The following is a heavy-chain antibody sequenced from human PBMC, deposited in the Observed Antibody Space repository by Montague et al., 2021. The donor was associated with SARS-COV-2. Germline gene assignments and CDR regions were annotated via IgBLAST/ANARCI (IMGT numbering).Heavy chain of an antibody. CDR1: GGSIDNYY. CDR2: IYYSGTT. J-gene: IGHJ4*02. D-gene: IGHD1-26*01. CDR3: ARISGSFYDVRYGFDR. Sequence: SETLSLTCTVSGGSIDNYYWSWIRQPPGKGLEWIGYIYYSGTTNFNPSLKSRLTMSVDTSKNQFSLNLNSLTASDTAIYYCARISGSFYDVRYGFDRWGQGTLVTVSS. V-gene: IGHV4-59*01.